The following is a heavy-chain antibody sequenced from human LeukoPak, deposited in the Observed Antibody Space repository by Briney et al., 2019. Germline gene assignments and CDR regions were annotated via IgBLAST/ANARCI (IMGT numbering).Heavy chain of an antibody. D-gene: IGHD2-21*02. CDR1: GFTFDNAW. J-gene: IGHJ4*02. CDR3: ARDGHSGYFRVPPALDTKTVVTAIGIDY. V-gene: IGHV3-15*01. Sequence: GGSLRLSCAASGFTFDNAWMTWVRQAPGKGLEWVGHIKNRADGGTTDYAAPVKGRFSISRDDSKNTVYLQMNSLRAEDTAVYYCARDGHSGYFRVPPALDTKTVVTAIGIDYWGQGTLVTVSS. CDR2: IKNRADGGTT.